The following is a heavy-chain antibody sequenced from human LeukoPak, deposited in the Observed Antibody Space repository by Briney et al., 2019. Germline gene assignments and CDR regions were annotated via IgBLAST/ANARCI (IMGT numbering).Heavy chain of an antibody. CDR1: GFTFNSYA. D-gene: IGHD3-10*01. Sequence: GGSLRLSCAASGFTFNSYAMSWVRQAPRKGLEWVSAISGSGDNTYYADSVKGRFTISRDNSENTLFLQMNNLGAEDTAVYYCAKKRVITTPDAIDWYFDLWGRGTLVTVSS. CDR3: AKKRVITTPDAIDWYFDL. V-gene: IGHV3-23*01. J-gene: IGHJ2*01. CDR2: ISGSGDNT.